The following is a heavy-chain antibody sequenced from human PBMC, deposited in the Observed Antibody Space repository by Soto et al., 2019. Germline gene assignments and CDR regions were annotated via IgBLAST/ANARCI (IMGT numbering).Heavy chain of an antibody. CDR3: AKVLHGVVPAAPEAPSYYGMDV. CDR1: GFTFSSYG. Sequence: GGSLRLSCAASGFTFSSYGMHWVRQAPGKGLEWVAVISYDGSNKYYADSVKGRFTISRDNSKNTLYLQMNSLRAEDTAVYYCAKVLHGVVPAAPEAPSYYGMDVWGQGTTVTVSS. CDR2: ISYDGSNK. J-gene: IGHJ6*02. D-gene: IGHD2-2*01. V-gene: IGHV3-30*18.